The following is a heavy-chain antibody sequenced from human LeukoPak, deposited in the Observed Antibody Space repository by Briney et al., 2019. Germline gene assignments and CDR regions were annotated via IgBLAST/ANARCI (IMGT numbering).Heavy chain of an antibody. CDR3: ARPYSSGWDP. V-gene: IGHV4-34*01. D-gene: IGHD6-19*01. J-gene: IGHJ5*02. CDR2: INHSGST. CDR1: GGSFSGYY. Sequence: SETLSLTCAVYGGSFSGYYWSWIRQPPGKGLEWIGEINHSGSTNYNPSLRSRVTISVDTSKNQFSLKLSSVTAADTAVYYCARPYSSGWDPWGQGTLVTVSS.